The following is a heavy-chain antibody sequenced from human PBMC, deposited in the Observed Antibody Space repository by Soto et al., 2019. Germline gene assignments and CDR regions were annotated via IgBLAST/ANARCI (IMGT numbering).Heavy chain of an antibody. D-gene: IGHD2-15*01. Sequence: QVQLVESGGGVVQPGRSLRLSCAASGFTFSSYGIHWVRQAPGKGLEWVAVISYDGNKKYYADSVKGRFTISRDSSKNTLYLQMNSLRAEDTAVYYCAKDKKDCRGGSCYQYYYYYYMDVWGRGTTVTVSS. CDR1: GFTFSSYG. V-gene: IGHV3-30*18. CDR3: AKDKKDCRGGSCYQYYYYYYMDV. CDR2: ISYDGNKK. J-gene: IGHJ6*03.